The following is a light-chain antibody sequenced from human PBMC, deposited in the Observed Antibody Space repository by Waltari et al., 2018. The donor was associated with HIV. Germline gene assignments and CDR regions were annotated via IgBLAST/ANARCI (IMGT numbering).Light chain of an antibody. CDR3: AAYAGNNIVI. CDR1: SSDIGYFNY. Sequence: QSALTQPPSASGSPGQSVTVPCTGTSSDIGYFNYVSWYQQHPGKASKLLIYDVNKRPSGVPDRFSASKSGATASLTVSGLLAEDEADYYCAAYAGNNIVIFGGGTKVTV. V-gene: IGLV2-8*01. J-gene: IGLJ2*01. CDR2: DVN.